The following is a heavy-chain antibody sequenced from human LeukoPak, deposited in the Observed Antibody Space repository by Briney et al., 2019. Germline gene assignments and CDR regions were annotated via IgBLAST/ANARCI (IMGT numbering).Heavy chain of an antibody. D-gene: IGHD6-13*01. CDR2: IIPIFGTA. CDR1: GGTFSSYA. V-gene: IGHV1-69*01. Sequence: SVKVSCKASGGTFSSYAISWVRQAPGQGLEWMGGIIPIFGTANNAQKFQGRVTITADESTSTAYMELSSLRSEDTAVYYCARSRIAAAGTPYYYGMDVWGKGTTATVSS. CDR3: ARSRIAAAGTPYYYGMDV. J-gene: IGHJ6*04.